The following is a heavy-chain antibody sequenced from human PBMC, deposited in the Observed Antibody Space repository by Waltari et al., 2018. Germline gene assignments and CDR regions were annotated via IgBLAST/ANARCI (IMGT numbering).Heavy chain of an antibody. CDR2: ISGSGGST. J-gene: IGHJ3*02. CDR3: AKDLSRMTMVRGVIIGDAFDI. V-gene: IGHV3-23*01. D-gene: IGHD3-10*01. CDR1: GFTFSSYA. Sequence: EVQLLESGGGLVQPGGSLRLSCAASGFTFSSYAMSWVRQAPGKGLEGVSAISGSGGSTYYADSVKGRFTISRDNSKNTLYLQMNSLRAEDTAVYYCAKDLSRMTMVRGVIIGDAFDIWGQGTMVTVSS.